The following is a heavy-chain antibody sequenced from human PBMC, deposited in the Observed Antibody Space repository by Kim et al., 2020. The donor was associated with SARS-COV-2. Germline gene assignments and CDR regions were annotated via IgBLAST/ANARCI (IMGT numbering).Heavy chain of an antibody. J-gene: IGHJ6*02. Sequence: GGSLRLSCAASGFTFSSYWMHWVRQAPGKGLVWVSRINSDGSSTSYADSVKGRFTISRDNAKNTLYLQMNSLRAEDTAVYYCARGRSPNTAMARHRGGGDYYYYGMDVWGQGTTVTVSS. V-gene: IGHV3-74*01. D-gene: IGHD5-18*01. CDR3: ARGRSPNTAMARHRGGGDYYYYGMDV. CDR1: GFTFSSYW. CDR2: INSDGSST.